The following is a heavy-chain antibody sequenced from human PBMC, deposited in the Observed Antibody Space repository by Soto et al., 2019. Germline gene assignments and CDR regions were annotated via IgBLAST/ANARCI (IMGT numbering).Heavy chain of an antibody. D-gene: IGHD3-10*01. CDR1: GFSLTTSGVG. V-gene: IGHV2-5*02. CDR3: VHKDVISMIRAARRGYFDN. Sequence: QITLKESGPTLVKPTQTLTLTCTFSGFSLTTSGVGVGWIRQPPGKALEWLALIYWDDDKRFSPCLMSRLTIHKDTFKYQLELTVTNLEHMDTAPSFCVHKDVISMIRAARRGYFDNWAQGTLVTLSS. J-gene: IGHJ4*02. CDR2: IYWDDDK.